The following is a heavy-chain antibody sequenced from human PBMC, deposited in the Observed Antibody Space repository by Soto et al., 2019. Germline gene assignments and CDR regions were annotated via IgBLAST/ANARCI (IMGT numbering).Heavy chain of an antibody. Sequence: SETLSLTCTVSRGSISGYYWSWIRQPPGKGLEWIGYIYCSGTTNYNPSLKSRVTISVDTSKNQFSLKLSSVTAADTAVYYCARMRQNWFDPWGQGTLVTVSS. CDR2: IYCSGTT. CDR1: RGSISGYY. J-gene: IGHJ5*02. V-gene: IGHV4-59*01. CDR3: ARMRQNWFDP.